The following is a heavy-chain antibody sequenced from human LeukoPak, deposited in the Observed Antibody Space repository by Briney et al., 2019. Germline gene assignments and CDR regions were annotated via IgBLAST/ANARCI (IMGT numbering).Heavy chain of an antibody. CDR1: GFTFSSYA. CDR3: AKISLAYYYDSSAYYDY. D-gene: IGHD3-22*01. V-gene: IGHV3-23*01. Sequence: GGSLRLSCAASGFTFSSYAMSWVRQAPGKGLEWVSAISGSGGSTYDADSVKGRLTISRDNFKNTLYLQMNSLRAEDTAIYYCAKISLAYYYDSSAYYDYWGQGTLVTVSS. CDR2: ISGSGGST. J-gene: IGHJ4*02.